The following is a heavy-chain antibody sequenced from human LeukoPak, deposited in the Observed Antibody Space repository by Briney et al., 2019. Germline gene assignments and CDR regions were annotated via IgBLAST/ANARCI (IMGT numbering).Heavy chain of an antibody. D-gene: IGHD3-22*01. CDR2: MNQDGSEK. V-gene: IGHV3-7*01. J-gene: IGHJ4*02. CDR1: AFTFSTYW. Sequence: GGSLGLSCAASAFTFSTYWMSWVRQAPGKGLEWVANMNQDGSEKHYVDSVKGRFTISRDNAKNSLSLQMNSLRVDDAAVYYCARDRGYSTFDYWGQGTLVTVSS. CDR3: ARDRGYSTFDY.